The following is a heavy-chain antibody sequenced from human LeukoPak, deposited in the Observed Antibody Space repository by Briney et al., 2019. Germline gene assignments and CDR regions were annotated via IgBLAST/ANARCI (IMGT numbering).Heavy chain of an antibody. J-gene: IGHJ4*02. Sequence: GGSLRLSCAASGFTFSDYYMSWIRQAPGKGLEWVSYISSSGSTIYYADSVKGRFTISRDNAKNSLYLQMNRLRAEDTAVYYCARDLGYYDSSGSALGYWGQGTLVTVSS. D-gene: IGHD3-22*01. V-gene: IGHV3-11*01. CDR2: ISSSGSTI. CDR1: GFTFSDYY. CDR3: ARDLGYYDSSGSALGY.